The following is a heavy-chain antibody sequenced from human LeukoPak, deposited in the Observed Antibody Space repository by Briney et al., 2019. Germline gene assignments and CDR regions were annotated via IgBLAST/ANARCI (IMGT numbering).Heavy chain of an antibody. J-gene: IGHJ4*02. CDR3: ARATDSSSWQGLDY. D-gene: IGHD6-13*01. CDR2: IYYSGST. Sequence: SETLSLTCTVSGGSISSYYWSWIRKPPGKGLEWVGYIYYSGSTNYNPSLKSRVTISVDTSKNQFSLKLSSVTAADTAVYYCARATDSSSWQGLDYWGQGTLVTVSS. CDR1: GGSISSYY. V-gene: IGHV4-59*01.